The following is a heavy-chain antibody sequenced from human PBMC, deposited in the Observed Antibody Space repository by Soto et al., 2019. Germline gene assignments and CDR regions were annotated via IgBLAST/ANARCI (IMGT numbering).Heavy chain of an antibody. CDR3: ANYPLWYDQYYFDY. D-gene: IGHD1-1*01. V-gene: IGHV3-23*01. CDR1: GFTFSSYA. CDR2: ISGSGGST. Sequence: GGSLRLSCAASGFTFSSYAMSWVRQAPGKGLEWVSAISGSGGSTYYADSVKGRFTISRDNSKNTLYLQMNSLRAEDTAVYYCANYPLWYDQYYFDYWGQGTLVTVSS. J-gene: IGHJ4*02.